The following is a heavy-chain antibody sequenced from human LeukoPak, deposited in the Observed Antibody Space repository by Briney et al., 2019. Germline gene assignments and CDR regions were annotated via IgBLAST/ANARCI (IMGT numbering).Heavy chain of an antibody. CDR1: GGSMSSYY. Sequence: SETLSLTCTVSGGSMSSYYWSWIRQPPGKGLDWIGSIYYSGSTYYNPSLKSRFTISVDTPKNQFSLKLSSVTAADTAVYYCVNYYDSSDYQQPNHFDYWGQGTLVTVSS. CDR3: VNYYDSSDYQQPNHFDY. J-gene: IGHJ4*02. V-gene: IGHV4-59*05. D-gene: IGHD3-22*01. CDR2: IYYSGST.